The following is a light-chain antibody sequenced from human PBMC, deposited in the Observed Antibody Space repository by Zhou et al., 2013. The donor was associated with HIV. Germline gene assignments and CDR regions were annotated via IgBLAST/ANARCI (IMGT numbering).Light chain of an antibody. Sequence: EIVLTQSPGTLSLSPGERATLSCRASQSVSSSYLAWYQQKPGQAPRLLIYGASSRATGIPDRFSGSGSGTEFTLIISSLQPEDIATYYCLQVSAYPWTFGQGTKVEIQ. CDR2: GAS. V-gene: IGKV3-20*01. CDR1: QSVSSSY. CDR3: LQVSAYPWT. J-gene: IGKJ1*01.